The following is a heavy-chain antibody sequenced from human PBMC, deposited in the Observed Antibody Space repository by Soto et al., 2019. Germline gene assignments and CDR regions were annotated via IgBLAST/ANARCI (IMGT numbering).Heavy chain of an antibody. CDR1: GYTFTSYY. V-gene: IGHV1-46*01. CDR2: INPSGGST. CDR3: AGDLYCSGRSCYSYGMDV. Sequence: QVQLVQSGAEVKKPGASVKVSCKASGYTFTSYYMHWVRQAPGQGLEWMGIINPSGGSTSYAQKFQGRVTMTRDTSTSTVYMELSSLRSEDTAVYYCAGDLYCSGRSCYSYGMDVSGQGTTVTVSS. D-gene: IGHD2-15*01. J-gene: IGHJ6*02.